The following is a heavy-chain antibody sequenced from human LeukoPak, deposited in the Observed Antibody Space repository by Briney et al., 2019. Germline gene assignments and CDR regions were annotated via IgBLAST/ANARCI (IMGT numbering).Heavy chain of an antibody. CDR1: GGSFSGYY. CDR3: ARDPPSSGEGY. Sequence: SETLSLTCAVYGGSFSGYYWSWIRQPPGKGPEWIGEINHSGSTNYNPSLKSRVTISVDTSKNQFSLKLSSVTAADTAVYYCARDPPSSGEGYWGQGTLVTVSS. CDR2: INHSGST. J-gene: IGHJ4*02. V-gene: IGHV4-34*01. D-gene: IGHD3-22*01.